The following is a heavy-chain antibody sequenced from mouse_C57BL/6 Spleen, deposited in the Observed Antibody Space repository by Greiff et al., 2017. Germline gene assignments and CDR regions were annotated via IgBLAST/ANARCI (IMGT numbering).Heavy chain of an antibody. D-gene: IGHD2-4*01. J-gene: IGHJ4*01. CDR1: GYSITSGYY. CDR2: ISYDGSN. V-gene: IGHV3-6*01. CDR3: ARSSYDYDDYYAMDY. Sequence: VQLKESGPGLVKPSQSLSLTCSVTGYSITSGYYWNWIRQFPGNKLEWMGYISYDGSNNYNPSLKNRISITRDTSKNQFFLKLNSVTTEDTATXYCARSSYDYDDYYAMDYWGQGTSVTVSS.